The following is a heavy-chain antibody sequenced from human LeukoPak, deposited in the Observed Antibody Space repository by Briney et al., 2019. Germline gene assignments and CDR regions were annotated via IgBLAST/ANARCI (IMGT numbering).Heavy chain of an antibody. CDR1: DGSISPYY. CDR2: IYFSGST. V-gene: IGHV4-59*01. D-gene: IGHD2-15*01. CDR3: ARVSDMGYYYYGMDV. J-gene: IGHJ6*02. Sequence: PSETLSLTCTVSDGSISPYYWSWIRQPPGKGLECIGYIYFSGSTNYNPSLKSRATISVDTSKNQFSLKLTSVTAADTAVYYCARVSDMGYYYYGMDVWGQGTTVTVSS.